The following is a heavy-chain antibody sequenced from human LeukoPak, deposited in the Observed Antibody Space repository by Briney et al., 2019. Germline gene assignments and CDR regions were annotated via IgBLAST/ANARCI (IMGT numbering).Heavy chain of an antibody. D-gene: IGHD6-19*01. CDR2: ISYDGSNK. J-gene: IGHJ3*02. CDR3: ARPIRTQWQYDAFDI. Sequence: GGSLRLSCAASGFTFNSYAMHWVRQAPGKGLGWVAVISYDGSNKYYADSVKGRFTISRDNSKNTLYLQMNSLRAEDTAVNYCARPIRTQWQYDAFDIWGQGTMVTVSS. V-gene: IGHV3-30-3*01. CDR1: GFTFNSYA.